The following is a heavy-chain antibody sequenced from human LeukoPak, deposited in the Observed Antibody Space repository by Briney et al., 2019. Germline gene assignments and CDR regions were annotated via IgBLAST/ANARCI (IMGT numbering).Heavy chain of an antibody. CDR1: GFFFNAYQ. CDR3: ASGGRGTDY. D-gene: IGHD4-23*01. CDR2: FDPEDGET. J-gene: IGHJ4*02. V-gene: IGHV1-24*01. Sequence: ASVRVSCKASGFFFNAYQMHWVRQAPGKGLEWMGGFDPEDGETIYAQKFQGRVTMTEDTSTDTAYMELSSLRSEDTAVYYCASGGRGTDYWGQGTLVTVSS.